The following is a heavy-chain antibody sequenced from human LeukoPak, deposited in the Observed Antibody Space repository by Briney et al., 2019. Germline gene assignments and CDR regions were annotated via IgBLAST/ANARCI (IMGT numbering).Heavy chain of an antibody. J-gene: IGHJ6*03. Sequence: PSETLSLTCAVYGGSFSGYYWSWIRQPPGKGLEWIGEINHSGSTNYNPSLKSRVTISVDTSKNQFSLKLSSVTAADTAVYYCASSGWTYYYYYYMDVWGKGTTVTVSS. CDR3: ASSGWTYYYYYYMDV. CDR2: INHSGST. V-gene: IGHV4-34*01. CDR1: GGSFSGYY. D-gene: IGHD6-19*01.